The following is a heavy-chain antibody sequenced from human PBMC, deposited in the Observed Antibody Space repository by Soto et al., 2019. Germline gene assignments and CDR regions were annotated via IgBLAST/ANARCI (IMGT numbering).Heavy chain of an antibody. D-gene: IGHD2-2*01. V-gene: IGHV1-69*01. CDR2: IIPVFGTT. CDR3: ARSSPYIVVRKPTGNQDYYGMDV. CDR1: GGTFSNYT. Sequence: QVQLVQSGAEVKKPGSSVKVFCKASGGTFSNYTITWVRQAPGQGLEWMGGIIPVFGTTEYEQKFQGRVTITADGSTSTAYMKLSSLRSADTAVYYCARSSPYIVVRKPTGNQDYYGMDVWGQGTPVTVSS. J-gene: IGHJ6*02.